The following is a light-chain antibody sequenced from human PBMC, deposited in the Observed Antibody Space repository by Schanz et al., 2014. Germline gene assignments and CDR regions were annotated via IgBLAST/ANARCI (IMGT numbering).Light chain of an antibody. CDR1: SSDVGGYNL. CDR3: SSYTSIGTRV. Sequence: QSALTQPPSASGSPGQSVTISCTGTSSDVGGYNLVSWYQHHPGKAPKLMIYEGSKRPSGVSNRFSGSKSGNTASLTISGLQAEDEADYYCSSYTSIGTRVFGGGTKLTVL. J-gene: IGLJ3*02. CDR2: EGS. V-gene: IGLV2-14*02.